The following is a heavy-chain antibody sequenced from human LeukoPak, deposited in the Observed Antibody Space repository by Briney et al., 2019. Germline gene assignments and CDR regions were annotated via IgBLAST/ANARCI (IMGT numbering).Heavy chain of an antibody. CDR3: ASSVEDAFDI. CDR1: GGSISSYY. Sequence: AETLSLTCTVSGGSISSYYWSWIRQPPGKGLEWIGYIYYSGSTNYNPSLKSRVTISVDTSKNQFSLKLSSVTAADTAVYYCASSVEDAFDIWGQGTMVTVSS. CDR2: IYYSGST. J-gene: IGHJ3*02. D-gene: IGHD5/OR15-5a*01. V-gene: IGHV4-59*08.